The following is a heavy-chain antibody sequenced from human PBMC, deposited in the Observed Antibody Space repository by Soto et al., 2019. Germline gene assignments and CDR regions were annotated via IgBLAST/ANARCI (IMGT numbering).Heavy chain of an antibody. CDR1: GFAFXXXX. Sequence: KPGGSLTLSCAXXGFAFXXXXXXWVRQPPGKGLEWVASISSGSSNIYYADSVKGRFTISRDNAKDSLYLQMDSLRAEDSAVYYCASATVVAGTFDFWGQGTLLTVSS. D-gene: IGHD2-15*01. V-gene: IGHV3-21*01. CDR2: ISSGSSNI. CDR3: ASATVVAGTFDF. J-gene: IGHJ4*02.